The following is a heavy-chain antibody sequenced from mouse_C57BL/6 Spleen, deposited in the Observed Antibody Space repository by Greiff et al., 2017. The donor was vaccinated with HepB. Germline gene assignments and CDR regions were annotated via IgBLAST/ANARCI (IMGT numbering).Heavy chain of an antibody. CDR1: GYTFTSYW. V-gene: IGHV1-52*01. CDR3: ARGARRGGLFDY. Sequence: QVQLQQPGAELVRPGSSVKLSCKASGYTFTSYWMHWVKQRPIQGLEWIGNIDPSDSETHYNQKFKDKATLTVDKSSSTAYMQLSSLTSEDSAVYYCARGARRGGLFDYWGQGTTLTVSS. J-gene: IGHJ2*01. D-gene: IGHD2-12*01. CDR2: IDPSDSET.